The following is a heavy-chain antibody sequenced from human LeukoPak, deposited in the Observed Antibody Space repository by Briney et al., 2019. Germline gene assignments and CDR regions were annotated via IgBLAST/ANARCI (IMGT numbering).Heavy chain of an antibody. CDR1: GFTFSSYS. V-gene: IGHV3-23*01. CDR2: ISGSGGST. CDR3: ATGLSSSWHQAFDY. D-gene: IGHD6-13*01. J-gene: IGHJ4*02. Sequence: GGSLRLSCAASGFTFSSYSMNWVRQAPGKGLEWVSAISGSGGSTYYADSVKGRFTISRDNSKNTLYLQMNSLRAEDTAVYYCATGLSSSWHQAFDYWGQGTLVTVSS.